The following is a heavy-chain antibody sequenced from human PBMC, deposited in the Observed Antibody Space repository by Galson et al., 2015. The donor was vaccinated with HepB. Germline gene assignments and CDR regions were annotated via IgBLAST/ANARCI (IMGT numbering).Heavy chain of an antibody. Sequence: SVKVSCKASGYTFTSYGISWVRQAPGQGLEWMGWISAYNGNTNYAQKLQGRVTMTTDTSTSTAYMELRSLRSDDTAVYYCARDPGYCSGGSCYSPPPQPLVGYDYWGQGTLVTVSS. CDR1: GYTFTSYG. V-gene: IGHV1-18*01. J-gene: IGHJ4*02. D-gene: IGHD2-15*01. CDR2: ISAYNGNT. CDR3: ARDPGYCSGGSCYSPPPQPLVGYDY.